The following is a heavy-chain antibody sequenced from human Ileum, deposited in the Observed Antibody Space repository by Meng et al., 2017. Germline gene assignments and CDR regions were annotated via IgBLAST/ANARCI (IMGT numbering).Heavy chain of an antibody. CDR1: GVTFSDDP. D-gene: IGHD4-23*01. Sequence: SLKISCVASGVTFSDDPMDWVRQAPGKGLEWVSYIGRSGGPIYYADSVKGRFTISRDNGENSLYLQMDSLTVEDTAVYYCVRDGDSGGNYENWGQGTLVTVSS. CDR3: VRDGDSGGNYEN. V-gene: IGHV3-48*03. CDR2: IGRSGGPI. J-gene: IGHJ4*02.